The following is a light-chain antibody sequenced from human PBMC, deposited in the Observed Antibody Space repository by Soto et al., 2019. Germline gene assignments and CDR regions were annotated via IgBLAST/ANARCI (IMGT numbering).Light chain of an antibody. V-gene: IGLV2-14*01. CDR3: SSYTSSTTLV. Sequence: QSALTQPASVSGSPGQSITISCTGTSSDVGGYNFVSWYQQHPGKAPKVMIYDVSHRPSGVSNRFSGSKSGNTASLTISGLQAEDEADYYCSSYTSSTTLVFGGGTQLTVL. J-gene: IGLJ2*01. CDR1: SSDVGGYNF. CDR2: DVS.